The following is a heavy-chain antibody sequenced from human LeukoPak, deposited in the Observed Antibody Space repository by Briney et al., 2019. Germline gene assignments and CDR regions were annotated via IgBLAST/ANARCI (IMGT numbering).Heavy chain of an antibody. CDR2: INPNSGGT. CDR1: GYTFTGYY. V-gene: IGHV1-2*04. CDR3: ARAPVPNYDILTGFDP. J-gene: IGHJ5*02. D-gene: IGHD3-9*01. Sequence: ASVTVSCKASGYTFTGYYMHWVRQAPGQGLEWMGWINPNSGGTNYAQKFQGWVTMTRDTSISTAYMELSRLRSDDTAVYYCARAPVPNYDILTGFDPWGQGTLVIVSS.